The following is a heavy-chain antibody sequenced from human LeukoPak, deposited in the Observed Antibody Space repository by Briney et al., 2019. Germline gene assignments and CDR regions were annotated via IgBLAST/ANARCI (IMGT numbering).Heavy chain of an antibody. CDR1: GYRFTSYG. CDR3: ARDRLTSSSFRHYYDTAGYQSDAFDL. Sequence: ASVKVSCKASGYRFTSYGFSWVRQAPGQGLEWMGRISAYSGTTDYPQKVQGRVTMTTDTSTTTAYMELRSLRSDDTAVYYCARDRLTSSSFRHYYDTAGYQSDAFDLWGQGTTVTVSS. CDR2: ISAYSGTT. J-gene: IGHJ3*01. V-gene: IGHV1-18*01. D-gene: IGHD3-22*01.